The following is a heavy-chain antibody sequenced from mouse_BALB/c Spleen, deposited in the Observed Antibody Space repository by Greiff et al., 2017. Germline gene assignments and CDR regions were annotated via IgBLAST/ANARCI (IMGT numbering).Heavy chain of an antibody. CDR3: ARVNYGSSYFAY. D-gene: IGHD1-1*01. J-gene: IGHJ3*01. Sequence: EVKLMESGPGLVKPSQSLSLTCTVTGYSITSDYAWNWIRQFPGNKLEWMGYISYSGSTSYNPSLKSRISITRDTSKNQFFLQLNSVTTEDTATYYCARVNYGSSYFAYWGQGTLVTVSA. CDR1: GYSITSDYA. V-gene: IGHV3-2*02. CDR2: ISYSGST.